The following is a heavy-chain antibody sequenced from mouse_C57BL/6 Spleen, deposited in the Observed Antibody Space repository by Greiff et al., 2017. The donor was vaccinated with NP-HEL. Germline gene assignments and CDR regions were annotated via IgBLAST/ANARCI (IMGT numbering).Heavy chain of an antibody. V-gene: IGHV1-80*01. J-gene: IGHJ1*03. D-gene: IGHD2-1*01. CDR1: GYAFSSYW. CDR3: ARADYYGNYLYFGV. CDR2: IYPGDGDT. Sequence: QVQLQQSGAELVKPGASVKISCKASGYAFSSYWMNWVKQRPGKGLEWIGQIYPGDGDTNYNGKFKGKATLTADKSSSTAYMQLSSLTSEDSAVYFCARADYYGNYLYFGVWGTGTTVTVSS.